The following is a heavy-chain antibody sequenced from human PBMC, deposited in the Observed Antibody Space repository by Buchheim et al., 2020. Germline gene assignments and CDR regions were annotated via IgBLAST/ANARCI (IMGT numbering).Heavy chain of an antibody. CDR2: ISYDGSNK. D-gene: IGHD6-19*01. V-gene: IGHV3-30-3*01. CDR1: GFTFSSYA. J-gene: IGHJ6*02. CDR3: ARDISIAVAGWYYYYGMDV. Sequence: QVQLVESGGGVVQPGRSLRLSCAASGFTFSSYAMHWVRQAPGKGLEWVAVISYDGSNKYYADSVKGRLTISRDNSKNTLYLQMNSLRAEDTAVYYCARDISIAVAGWYYYYGMDVWGQGTT.